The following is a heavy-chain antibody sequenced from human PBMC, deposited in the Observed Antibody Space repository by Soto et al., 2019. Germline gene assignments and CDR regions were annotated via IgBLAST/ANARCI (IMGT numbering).Heavy chain of an antibody. V-gene: IGHV3-23*01. CDR3: AKAWGIDY. J-gene: IGHJ4*02. CDR2: ISGSGSST. D-gene: IGHD7-27*01. Sequence: EVQLLESGGGLVEPGGSRRLSCAASGFTFSSYTMSWVRQAPGKGLEWVSTISGSGSSTYSADSVKGQFTISRDNSKNTLYLQMNSLRVEDTAIYYCAKAWGIDYWGQGTLVTVSS. CDR1: GFTFSSYT.